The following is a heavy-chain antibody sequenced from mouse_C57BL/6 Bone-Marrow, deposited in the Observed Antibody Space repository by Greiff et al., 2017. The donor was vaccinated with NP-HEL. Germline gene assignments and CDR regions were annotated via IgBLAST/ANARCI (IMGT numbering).Heavy chain of an antibody. CDR2: INPYNGDT. Sequence: VQLQQSGPELVKPGDSVKISCKASGYSFTGYFMNWVMQSHGKSLEWIGRINPYNGDTFYNQKFKGKATLTVDKSSSTAHMELRSLTSEDSAVYYCARGYYCGSSWAWFAYWGQGTLVTVS. V-gene: IGHV1-20*01. J-gene: IGHJ3*01. CDR1: GYSFTGYF. D-gene: IGHD1-1*01. CDR3: ARGYYCGSSWAWFAY.